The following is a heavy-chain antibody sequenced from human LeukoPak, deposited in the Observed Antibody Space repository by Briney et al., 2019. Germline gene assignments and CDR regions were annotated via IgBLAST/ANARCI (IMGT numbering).Heavy chain of an antibody. Sequence: PGGSLRLSCAACGFTFSKYDMHWVRQAPGKGLEWVANIMEDGSKTNYVDSVKGRFTISRDNAKTSLYLHMNSLRAEDTAVYYCAKDIVGGGNDYWGRGTLVIVSS. CDR2: IMEDGSKT. J-gene: IGHJ4*02. D-gene: IGHD2-15*01. V-gene: IGHV3-7*01. CDR3: AKDIVGGGNDY. CDR1: GFTFSKYD.